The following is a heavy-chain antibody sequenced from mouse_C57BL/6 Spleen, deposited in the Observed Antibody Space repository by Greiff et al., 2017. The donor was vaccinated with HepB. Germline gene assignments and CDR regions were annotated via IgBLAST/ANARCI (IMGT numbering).Heavy chain of an antibody. CDR2: IRNKANGYTT. Sequence: EVKLMESGGGLVQPGGSLSLSCAASGFTFTDYYMSWVRQPPGKALEWLGFIRNKANGYTTEYSASVKGRFTISRDNSQSILYLQMNALRAEDSATYYCARLLYAMDYWGQGTSVTVSS. CDR3: ARLLYAMDY. CDR1: GFTFTDYY. V-gene: IGHV7-3*01. J-gene: IGHJ4*01.